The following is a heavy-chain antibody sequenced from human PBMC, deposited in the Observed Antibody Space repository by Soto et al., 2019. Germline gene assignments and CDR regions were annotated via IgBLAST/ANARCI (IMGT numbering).Heavy chain of an antibody. Sequence: GGSLRLSCAASGFTFSSYAMSWVRQTPGKGLEWVSGILGGGGSTFYADSVKGRFTISRDNSKNTLYVQMNSLRAEDTAIYYCARKGPPRDAFDIWGQGTMVTVSS. CDR2: ILGGGGST. CDR3: ARKGPPRDAFDI. J-gene: IGHJ3*02. V-gene: IGHV3-23*01. CDR1: GFTFSSYA.